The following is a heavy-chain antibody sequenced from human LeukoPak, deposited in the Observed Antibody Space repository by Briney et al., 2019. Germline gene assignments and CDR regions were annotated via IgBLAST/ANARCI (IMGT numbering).Heavy chain of an antibody. Sequence: SETLSLTCNVSGGSVSSGSYCWSWIRQPPGKRLEWVAYICNSGSIDHNPSLKSRVAISVDTSKNHFSLKLSSVAAADTAVYYCARGRRDIVVVPAAPGAFDIWGQGTMVTVSS. D-gene: IGHD2-2*01. V-gene: IGHV4-61*03. CDR1: GGSVSSGSYC. J-gene: IGHJ3*02. CDR2: ICNSGSI. CDR3: ARGRRDIVVVPAAPGAFDI.